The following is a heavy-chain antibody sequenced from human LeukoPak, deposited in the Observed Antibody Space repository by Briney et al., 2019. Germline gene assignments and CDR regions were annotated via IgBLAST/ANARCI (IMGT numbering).Heavy chain of an antibody. CDR1: GFSFDNYG. J-gene: IGHJ4*02. CDR3: AKDMRSAKRGPFDY. CDR2: ISWNSGSM. Sequence: GGSLRLSCAASGFSFDNYGMHWVRQAPGRGLEWASGISWNSGSMAYAASVEGRFTISRDNAKNSLYLQMNSLRPEDTALYYCAKDMRSAKRGPFDYWGQGMLVTVSS. V-gene: IGHV3-9*01. D-gene: IGHD4/OR15-4a*01.